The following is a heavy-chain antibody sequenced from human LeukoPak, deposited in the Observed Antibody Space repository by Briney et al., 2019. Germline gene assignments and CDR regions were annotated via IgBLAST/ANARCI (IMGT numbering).Heavy chain of an antibody. V-gene: IGHV1-46*01. CDR2: INPSGGRT. CDR1: GYTFTNYY. D-gene: IGHD3-10*01. CDR3: ARDYYGGHNLYNFDF. Sequence: ASVKVSCKASGYTFTNYYIHWVRQAPGQGLEWMGMINPSGGRTTYAKKFQGRVTMTRDTSTNTVYTELSSLRSDDTAVYYCARDYYGGHNLYNFDFWGQGTRVIVSS. J-gene: IGHJ4*02.